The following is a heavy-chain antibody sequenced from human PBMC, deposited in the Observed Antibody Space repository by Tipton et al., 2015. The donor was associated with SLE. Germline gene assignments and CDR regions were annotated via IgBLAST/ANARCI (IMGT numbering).Heavy chain of an antibody. D-gene: IGHD6-6*01. V-gene: IGHV1-18*01. CDR3: ARAGWQLADAFDI. J-gene: IGHJ3*02. Sequence: KLQGRVTMTSDTSTSTAYMELRSLRSDDTAVYYCARAGWQLADAFDIWGQGTMVTVSS.